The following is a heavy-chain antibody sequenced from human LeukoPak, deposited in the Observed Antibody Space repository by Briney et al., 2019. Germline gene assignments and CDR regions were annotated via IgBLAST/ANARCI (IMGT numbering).Heavy chain of an antibody. J-gene: IGHJ6*03. CDR3: ARGIAARPRGYGFYYYYYMDV. CDR1: GGSISSDY. CDR2: IYYSVTT. V-gene: IGHV4-59*01. Sequence: PSETLSLTCTVSGGSISSDYWSWVRQPPGKGLEWIGYIYYSVTTNYNPSLKRRVTISLDASKNQFSLRLRSVTAADTAVYYCARGIAARPRGYGFYYYYYMDVWGKGTTVTVSS. D-gene: IGHD6-6*01.